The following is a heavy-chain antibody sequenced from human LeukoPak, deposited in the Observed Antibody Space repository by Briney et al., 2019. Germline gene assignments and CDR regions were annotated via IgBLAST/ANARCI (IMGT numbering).Heavy chain of an antibody. V-gene: IGHV7-4-1*02. CDR3: AMYYYDNSGGFDY. J-gene: IGHJ4*02. D-gene: IGHD3-22*01. CDR1: GGTFSSYA. Sequence: ASVKVSCKASGGTFSSYAISWVRQAPGQGLEWMGWINTKTGSPMYAQGFTGRFVFSLDTSVSTAYLQISSLRADDTAVYYCAMYYYDNSGGFDYWGQGTLVTVSS. CDR2: INTKTGSP.